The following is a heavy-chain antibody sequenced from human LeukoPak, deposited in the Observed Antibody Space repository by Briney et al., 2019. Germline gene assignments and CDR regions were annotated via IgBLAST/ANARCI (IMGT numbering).Heavy chain of an antibody. CDR1: GFTFSSYA. J-gene: IGHJ5*02. CDR2: ISGSGGST. D-gene: IGHD2/OR15-2a*01. CDR3: AKDFLRVASLGFQDP. Sequence: GGSLRLSCAATGFTFSSYAMSWVRQAPGKGLEWVSAISGSGGSTYYADSVKGRFTISRDNSKNTLYLQMNSLRAKDTAVYYCAKDFLRVASLGFQDPWGQGTLVTVSS. V-gene: IGHV3-23*01.